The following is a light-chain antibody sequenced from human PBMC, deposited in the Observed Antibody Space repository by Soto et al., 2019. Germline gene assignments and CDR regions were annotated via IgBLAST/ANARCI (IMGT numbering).Light chain of an antibody. Sequence: EVVLTQSPGTLSLSPGERATLSCRASQTVASNYLAWYQQKPGQAPRLLIYGASSRATDIPARFSGSGSATDFTLTISRLEPEDFALYYCQQYLNLPVTFGQGTRLEIK. J-gene: IGKJ2*01. CDR1: QTVASNY. CDR2: GAS. V-gene: IGKV3-20*01. CDR3: QQYLNLPVT.